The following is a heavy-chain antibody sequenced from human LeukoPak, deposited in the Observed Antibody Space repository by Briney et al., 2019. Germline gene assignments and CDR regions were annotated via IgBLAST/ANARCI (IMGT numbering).Heavy chain of an antibody. V-gene: IGHV4-59*01. CDR3: ARLGRYYYDSRVDY. D-gene: IGHD3-22*01. Sequence: PSETLSLTCTVSGDSISSYYWSWIRQPPGKGLEWIGYIYYSGSTNYNPSLKSRVTISVDTSKNQFFLKLSSVTAADTAVYYCARLGRYYYDSRVDYWGQGTLVTVSS. CDR2: IYYSGST. J-gene: IGHJ4*02. CDR1: GDSISSYY.